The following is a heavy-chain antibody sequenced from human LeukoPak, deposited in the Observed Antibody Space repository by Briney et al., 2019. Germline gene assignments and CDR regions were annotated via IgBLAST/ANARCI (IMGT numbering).Heavy chain of an antibody. CDR3: MVRGVITDYYYGMDV. J-gene: IGHJ6*02. CDR1: GVSISSSNW. V-gene: IGHV4-4*02. Sequence: PSGTLSLTCAVSGVSISSSNWWSWVRQPPGKGLEWIGEIYHSGSTNYNPSLKSRVTISVDKSKNQFSLKLSSVTAADTAVYYAMVRGVITDYYYGMDVWGQGTTVTVSS. D-gene: IGHD3-10*01. CDR2: IYHSGST.